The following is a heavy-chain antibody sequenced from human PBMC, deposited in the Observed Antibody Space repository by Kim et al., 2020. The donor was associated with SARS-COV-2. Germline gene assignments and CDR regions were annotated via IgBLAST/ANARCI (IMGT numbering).Heavy chain of an antibody. D-gene: IGHD6-19*01. CDR3: ARELRSAGYYYGMDV. V-gene: IGHV3-7*01. J-gene: IGHJ6*02. Sequence: VESGKGRFTISRDHAKSSLYLQMSSLRAEDTAVYYCARELRSAGYYYGMDVWGQGTTVTVSS.